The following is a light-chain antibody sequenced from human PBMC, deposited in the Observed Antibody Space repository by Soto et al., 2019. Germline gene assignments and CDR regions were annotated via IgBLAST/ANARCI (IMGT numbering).Light chain of an antibody. J-gene: IGLJ3*02. Sequence: QSALTQPRSVSGSPGQSVAISCTGTSSDVGGYNFVSWYQQHPGKAPKLIIYDVSKRPSGVPDRFSGSKSGNKASLTLSGLQAEDEADYYCCSYAGSYTLWVFGGGTKLTVL. V-gene: IGLV2-11*01. CDR1: SSDVGGYNF. CDR3: CSYAGSYTLWV. CDR2: DVS.